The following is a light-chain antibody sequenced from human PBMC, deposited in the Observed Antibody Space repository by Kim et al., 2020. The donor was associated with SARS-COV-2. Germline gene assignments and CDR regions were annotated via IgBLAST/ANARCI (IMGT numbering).Light chain of an antibody. CDR3: QQYENSPWT. Sequence: EIVMTQSPDTLSLSPGERATLSCRASQSVSSMYLAWYQQKPGQAPRLLIYGASSRATGIPDRFSGSGSGTDFTLTISRLEPEDCAVYYCQQYENSPWTFGQGTKVDIK. CDR2: GAS. J-gene: IGKJ1*01. CDR1: QSVSSMY. V-gene: IGKV3-20*01.